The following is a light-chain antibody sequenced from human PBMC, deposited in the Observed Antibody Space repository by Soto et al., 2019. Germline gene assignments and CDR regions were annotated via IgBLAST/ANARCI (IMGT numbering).Light chain of an antibody. CDR1: QSVSSN. J-gene: IGKJ1*01. CDR3: QHYSRWPPT. CDR2: GAS. Sequence: EIVMTQSPATLSLSPGERATLSCKASQSVSSNLAWYKQKPGQAPRLLSYGASTRATGVASGFSGSGSGTDFTLTISSLHYEEFGVYYCQHYSRWPPTFGQGTKVDIK. V-gene: IGKV3-15*01.